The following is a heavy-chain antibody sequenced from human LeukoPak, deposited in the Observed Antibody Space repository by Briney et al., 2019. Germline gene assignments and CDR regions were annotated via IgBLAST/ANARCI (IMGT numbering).Heavy chain of an antibody. Sequence: GGSLRLSCAASGFTFSNYWMSWVRQDPGKGLGWVANIKQDGSEKYYVDSVKGRFTISRDNAKNSLYLQMNSLRAEDTAVYYCASEVGAPFGYWGQGTLVTVSS. V-gene: IGHV3-7*01. D-gene: IGHD1-26*01. CDR2: IKQDGSEK. CDR1: GFTFSNYW. J-gene: IGHJ4*02. CDR3: ASEVGAPFGY.